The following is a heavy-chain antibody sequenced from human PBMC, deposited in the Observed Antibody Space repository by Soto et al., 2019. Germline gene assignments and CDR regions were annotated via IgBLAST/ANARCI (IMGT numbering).Heavy chain of an antibody. Sequence: EMQLAASGGGLAQPGGSLRLSCAASGFTLSGYAMDWVRQAPGKGLEYVSGISSNGVGTYYANSVQGRFTISRDNSKNTVYLQMGSLRPEDMAVYYCARRARPDFYYMDVWGKGTTVTVSS. CDR1: GFTLSGYA. D-gene: IGHD6-6*01. V-gene: IGHV3-64*01. CDR2: ISSNGVGT. CDR3: ARRARPDFYYMDV. J-gene: IGHJ6*03.